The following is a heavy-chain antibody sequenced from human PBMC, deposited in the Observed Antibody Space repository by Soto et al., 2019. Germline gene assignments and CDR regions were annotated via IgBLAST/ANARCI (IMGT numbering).Heavy chain of an antibody. CDR3: AKDISSSEAVYFDY. Sequence: GESLKISCAASGFTFDDYAMHWVRQAPGKGLEWVSLISGDGGSTYYADSVKGRFTISRDNSKNSLYLQMNSLRTEDTALYYCAKDISSSEAVYFDYWGQGTLVTVSS. CDR2: ISGDGGST. CDR1: GFTFDDYA. D-gene: IGHD3-10*01. V-gene: IGHV3-43*02. J-gene: IGHJ4*02.